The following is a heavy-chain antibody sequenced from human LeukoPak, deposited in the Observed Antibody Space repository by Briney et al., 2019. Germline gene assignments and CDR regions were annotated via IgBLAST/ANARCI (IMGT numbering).Heavy chain of an antibody. V-gene: IGHV4-39*01. D-gene: IGHD3-3*01. CDR1: GGSISSSSYY. Sequence: SSETLSLTCTVSGGSISSSSYYWGWIRQPTGKGLEWIGSIYYSGSTYYNPSLKSRVTISVDTSKNQFSLKLSSVTAADTAVYYCATNGRITIFGVVNQFFDYWGQGTLVTVSS. J-gene: IGHJ4*02. CDR3: ATNGRITIFGVVNQFFDY. CDR2: IYYSGST.